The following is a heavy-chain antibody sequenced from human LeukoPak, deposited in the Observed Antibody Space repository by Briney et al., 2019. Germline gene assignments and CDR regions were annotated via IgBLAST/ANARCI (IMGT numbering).Heavy chain of an antibody. CDR3: AAYRQVLLPFES. J-gene: IGHJ4*02. V-gene: IGHV3-21*04. CDR2: ISSSGSTI. Sequence: GGSLRLSCAASGFTFSSYSMNWVRQAPGKGLEWVSSISSSGSTIYYADSVRGRFTISRDNSKSTLSLQMNGLRAEDTAIYYCAAYRQVLLPFESWGQGTLVTVSS. CDR1: GFTFSSYS. D-gene: IGHD2-8*02.